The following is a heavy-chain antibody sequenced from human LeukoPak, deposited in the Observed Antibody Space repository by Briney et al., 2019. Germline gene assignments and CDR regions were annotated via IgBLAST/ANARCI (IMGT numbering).Heavy chain of an antibody. J-gene: IGHJ4*02. V-gene: IGHV4-30-2*01. CDR1: GGSISSGGYS. CDR2: IYHSGST. CDR3: ARGGANYYDSSGYYGF. Sequence: PSETLSLTCAVSGGSISSGGYSWSWIRQPPGKGLEWIGYIYHSGSTYYNPSLKSQVTISVDRSKNQFSLKLSSVTAADTAVYYCARGGANYYDSSGYYGFWGQGTLVTVSS. D-gene: IGHD3-22*01.